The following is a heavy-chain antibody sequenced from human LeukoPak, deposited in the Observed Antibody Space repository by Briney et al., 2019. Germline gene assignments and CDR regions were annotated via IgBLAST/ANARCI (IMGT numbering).Heavy chain of an antibody. CDR2: IYPGDSDT. Sequence: GESLKISCKGSGYSFTSYWIGWVRQMPGKGLGWMGIIYPGDSDTRYSPSFQGQVTISADKSISTAYLQWSSLKASDTAMYYCARRRYYYGSGSMEFDYWGQGTLVTVSS. D-gene: IGHD3-10*01. CDR3: ARRRYYYGSGSMEFDY. V-gene: IGHV5-51*01. J-gene: IGHJ4*02. CDR1: GYSFTSYW.